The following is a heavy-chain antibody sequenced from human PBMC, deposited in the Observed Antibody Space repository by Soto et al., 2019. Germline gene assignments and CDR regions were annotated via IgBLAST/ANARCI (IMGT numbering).Heavy chain of an antibody. CDR2: IWYDGSNK. CDR1: GFTFSSYG. Sequence: QVQLVESGGGVVQPGRSLRLSCAASGFTFSSYGMHWVRQAPGKGLEWVAVIWYDGSNKYYADSVKGRFTISRDNSKNTLYLQMNSLRAEDTAVYYCARGSGAEDAGWFDPWGQGTLVTVSS. J-gene: IGHJ5*02. D-gene: IGHD1-26*01. CDR3: ARGSGAEDAGWFDP. V-gene: IGHV3-33*01.